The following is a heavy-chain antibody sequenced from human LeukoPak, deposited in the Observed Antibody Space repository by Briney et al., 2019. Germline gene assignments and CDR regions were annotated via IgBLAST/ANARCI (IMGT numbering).Heavy chain of an antibody. Sequence: PGGSLRLSCAVSGFTFSTYWMSWVRQAPGKGLEWVSVIYSGGSTYYADSVKGRFTISRDNSKNTLYLQMNSLRAEDTAVYYCAREGIAAVGTIDAFDIWGQGTMVTVSS. CDR2: IYSGGST. CDR3: AREGIAAVGTIDAFDI. D-gene: IGHD6-13*01. J-gene: IGHJ3*02. CDR1: GFTFSTYW. V-gene: IGHV3-53*01.